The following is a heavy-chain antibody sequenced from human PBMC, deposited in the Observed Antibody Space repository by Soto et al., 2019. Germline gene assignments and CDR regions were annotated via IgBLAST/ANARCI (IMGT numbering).Heavy chain of an antibody. CDR2: IYYSGST. CDR1: GASVSSGSHY. D-gene: IGHD2-15*01. CDR3: ARGEGYAQPFDY. Sequence: QVQLQESGPGLVKPSETLSLTCTVSGASVSSGSHYWSWIRQPPGKGLEWIAYIYYSGSTDSNPSTKSRGTTPVDTSKNEFSLKLRSVTAADTAVYYCARGEGYAQPFDYWGPGTLVTVSP. J-gene: IGHJ4*02. V-gene: IGHV4-61*01.